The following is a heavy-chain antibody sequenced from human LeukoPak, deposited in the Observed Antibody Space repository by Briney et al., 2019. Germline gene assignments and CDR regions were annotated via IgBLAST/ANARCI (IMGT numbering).Heavy chain of an antibody. D-gene: IGHD6-13*01. CDR2: FYYSGST. CDR3: ARMRGKGYSSGWYREGWFDP. CDR1: GGSISSYH. V-gene: IGHV4-59*01. Sequence: KPSETLSLTCTVSGGSISSYHWSWIRQPPGRGLEWIGIFYYSGSTNHNPSLKSRVTISVDTSKNQLSLKLSSVTAADTAVYYCARMRGKGYSSGWYREGWFDPWGQGTLVTVSS. J-gene: IGHJ5*02.